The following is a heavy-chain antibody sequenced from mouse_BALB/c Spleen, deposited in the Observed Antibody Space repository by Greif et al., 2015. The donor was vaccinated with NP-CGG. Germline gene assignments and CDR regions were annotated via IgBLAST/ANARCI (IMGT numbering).Heavy chain of an antibody. D-gene: IGHD1-2*01. Sequence: QVQLQQPGAELAKPGASVKMSCKASGYTFTSYWMHRVKQRPGQGLEWIGYINPSTGYTEYNQKFKDKATLTADKSSSTAYMQLSSLTSEDSAVYYCARWGTTAGFDYWGQGTTLTVSS. V-gene: IGHV1-7*01. J-gene: IGHJ2*01. CDR1: GYTFTSYW. CDR2: INPSTGYT. CDR3: ARWGTTAGFDY.